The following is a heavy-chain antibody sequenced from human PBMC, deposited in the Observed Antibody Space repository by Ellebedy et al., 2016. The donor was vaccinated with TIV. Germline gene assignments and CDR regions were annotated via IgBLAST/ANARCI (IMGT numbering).Heavy chain of an antibody. J-gene: IGHJ4*02. D-gene: IGHD2/OR15-2a*01. CDR2: ISYDGSDE. CDR1: GLTFSNYA. CDR3: ARDPPADRLSTWG. Sequence: GESLKISCAASGLTFSNYAMHWVRQAPGKGLEWVAVISYDGSDEHYTDSVRGRFTISRDNSKNTLYLQMNSLRVEDTAVYYCARDPPADRLSTWGWGQGTLVTVSS. V-gene: IGHV3-30*03.